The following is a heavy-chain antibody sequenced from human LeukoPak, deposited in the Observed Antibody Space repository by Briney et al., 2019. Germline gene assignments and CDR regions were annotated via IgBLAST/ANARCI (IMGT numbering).Heavy chain of an antibody. D-gene: IGHD6-19*01. CDR3: ARTTSQWLVLDY. V-gene: IGHV4-34*01. Sequence: SETLSLTCAVYGGSFSGYYWSWIRQPPGKGLEWIGEINHSGSTNYNPSLKSRVTISVDTSKNQFSLKLSSVTAADTAVYYCARTTSQWLVLDYWGQGTPVTVSS. J-gene: IGHJ4*02. CDR1: GGSFSGYY. CDR2: INHSGST.